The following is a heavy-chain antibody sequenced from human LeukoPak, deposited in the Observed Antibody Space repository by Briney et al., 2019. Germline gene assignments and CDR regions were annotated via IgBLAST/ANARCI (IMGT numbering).Heavy chain of an antibody. J-gene: IGHJ3*02. D-gene: IGHD2-8*01. V-gene: IGHV3-7*01. CDR3: ARDYKYCTNGVCYAFDN. CDR2: IKQDGSEK. CDR1: GFTFSSYW. Sequence: GGSLRLSCAASGFTFSSYWMSWVRQAPGKGLEWVANIKQDGSEKYYVDSVKGRFTISRDNAKNSLYLQMNSLRAEDTAVYYCARDYKYCTNGVCYAFDNWGQGTMVTVSS.